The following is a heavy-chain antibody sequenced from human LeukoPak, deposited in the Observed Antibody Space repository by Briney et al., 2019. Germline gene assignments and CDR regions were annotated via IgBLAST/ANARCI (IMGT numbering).Heavy chain of an antibody. CDR2: IRSKANSYAT. CDR3: AELGITMIGGV. D-gene: IGHD3-10*02. V-gene: IGHV3-73*01. Sequence: GGSLRLSCAASGFTFSGSAMHWVRQASGKGLEWVGRIRSKANSYATAYAASVKGRFTISRDDSKNTTYLQMNSLRAEDTAVYYCAELGITMIGGVWGKGTTVTISS. J-gene: IGHJ6*04. CDR1: GFTFSGSA.